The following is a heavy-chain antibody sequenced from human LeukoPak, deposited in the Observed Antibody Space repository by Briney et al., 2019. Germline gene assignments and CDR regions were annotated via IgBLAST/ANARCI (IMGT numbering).Heavy chain of an antibody. CDR1: GGSISSGSYY. CDR3: ARRYSGYDYFSSPPSDDAFDI. J-gene: IGHJ3*02. V-gene: IGHV4-39*07. Sequence: PSETLSLTCTVSGGSISSGSYYWSWIRQPPGKGLEWIGEINHSGSTNYNPSLKSRVTISVDTSKNQFSLKLSSVTAADTAVYYCARRYSGYDYFSSPPSDDAFDIWGQGTMVTVSS. CDR2: INHSGST. D-gene: IGHD5-12*01.